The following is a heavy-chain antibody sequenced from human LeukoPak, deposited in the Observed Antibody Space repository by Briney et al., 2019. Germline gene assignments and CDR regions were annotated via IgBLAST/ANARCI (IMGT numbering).Heavy chain of an antibody. Sequence: GGSLRLSCAASGFTFSSYGMHWVRQAPGKGLEWVAVISYDGSNKYYADSVKGRFTISRDNSKSTLYLQMNSLRAEDTAVYYCAKDAEVGYKVVINYYYGMDVWGQGTTVTVSS. CDR2: ISYDGSNK. J-gene: IGHJ6*02. CDR3: AKDAEVGYKVVINYYYGMDV. D-gene: IGHD3-22*01. V-gene: IGHV3-30*18. CDR1: GFTFSSYG.